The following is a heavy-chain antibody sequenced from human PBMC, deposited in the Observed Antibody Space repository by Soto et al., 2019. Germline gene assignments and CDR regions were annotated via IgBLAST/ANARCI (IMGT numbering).Heavy chain of an antibody. Sequence: GGSLRLSCAASEFTVSSNYMSWVRQAPGKGLEWVSVIYSGGSTYYADSVKGRFTISRDNSKNTLYLQMNSLRAEDTAVYYCARDRVESGYPEYFQHWGQGTLVTVSS. J-gene: IGHJ1*01. D-gene: IGHD3-22*01. CDR2: IYSGGST. CDR3: ARDRVESGYPEYFQH. CDR1: EFTVSSNY. V-gene: IGHV3-53*01.